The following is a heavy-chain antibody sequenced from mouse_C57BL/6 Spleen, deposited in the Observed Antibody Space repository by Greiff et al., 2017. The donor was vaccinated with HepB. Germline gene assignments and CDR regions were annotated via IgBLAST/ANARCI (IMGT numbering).Heavy chain of an antibody. D-gene: IGHD1-1*01. CDR2: ISDGGSYT. CDR1: GFTFSSYA. CDR3: ARENYGSSDDY. J-gene: IGHJ4*01. Sequence: EVQVVESGGGLVKPGGSLKLSCAASGFTFSSYAMSWVRQTPEKRLEWVATISDGGSYTYYPDNVKGRFTISRDNAKNNLYLQMSHLKSEDTAMYYCARENYGSSDDYWGQGTSVTVSS. V-gene: IGHV5-4*01.